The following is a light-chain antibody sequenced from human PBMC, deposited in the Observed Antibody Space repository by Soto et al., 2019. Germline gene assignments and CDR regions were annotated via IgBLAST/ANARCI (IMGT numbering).Light chain of an antibody. J-gene: IGKJ4*01. CDR3: QQSDTLPLT. Sequence: DIQMTQSPSSLSASIGDSVTISCRASQTITRYLNWYQQKPGKAPILLISSITSLRGGVPSRFRGSGSGTDFTLTISNLQPEDFATYYCQQSDTLPLTFGGGTKVEI. V-gene: IGKV1-39*01. CDR1: QTITRY. CDR2: SIT.